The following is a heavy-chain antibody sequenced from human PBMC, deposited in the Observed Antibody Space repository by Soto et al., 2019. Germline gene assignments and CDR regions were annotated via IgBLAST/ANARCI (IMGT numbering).Heavy chain of an antibody. V-gene: IGHV1-46*03. CDR3: AREGGDYDSSGRDAFDI. Sequence: ASVKVSCTASGYTFTSYYMHWVRQAPGQGLEWMGIVNPSGGSTSYAQKFQGRVTMTRDTSTSTVYMELSSLRSEDTAVYYCAREGGDYDSSGRDAFDIWGKGKMVTVS. D-gene: IGHD3-22*01. CDR1: GYTFTSYY. J-gene: IGHJ3*02. CDR2: VNPSGGST.